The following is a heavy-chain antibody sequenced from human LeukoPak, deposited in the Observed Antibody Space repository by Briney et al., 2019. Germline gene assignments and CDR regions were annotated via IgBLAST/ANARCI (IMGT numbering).Heavy chain of an antibody. V-gene: IGHV3-33*01. CDR2: IWYDGSNK. Sequence: RTGGSHCLSCAASGFTFSSYGMHWVRQAPGKGLEWVAVIWYDGSNKYYADSVKGRFTISRDNSKNTLYLQMNSLRAEDTAVYYCARVLGYYGSGSYYSPLDYWGQGTPVTVSS. J-gene: IGHJ4*02. D-gene: IGHD3-10*01. CDR1: GFTFSSYG. CDR3: ARVLGYYGSGSYYSPLDY.